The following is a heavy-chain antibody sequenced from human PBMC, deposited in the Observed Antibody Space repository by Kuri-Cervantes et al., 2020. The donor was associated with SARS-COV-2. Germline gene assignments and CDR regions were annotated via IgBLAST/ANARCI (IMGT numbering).Heavy chain of an antibody. D-gene: IGHD6-6*01. V-gene: IGHV6-1*01. CDR1: GDSASSNSAA. CDR3: ARGSSLGPGAFDI. J-gene: IGHJ3*02. CDR2: TYYRSKWYN. Sequence: SQTLSLTCAISGDSASSNSAAWSWIRQSPSRGLEWLGRTYYRSKWYNDYAVSVKSRITINPDTSKNQFSLQLNSVTPEDTAVYYCARGSSLGPGAFDIWGQGTMVTVSS.